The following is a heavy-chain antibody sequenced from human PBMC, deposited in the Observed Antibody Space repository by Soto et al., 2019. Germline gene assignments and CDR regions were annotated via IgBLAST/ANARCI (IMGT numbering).Heavy chain of an antibody. Sequence: QVHLRQSGPGLVKPSVTLSLTCAVSGASISSSSWWSWVRQPPGKGLEWIGEIYHIGITHYTPSLKSRVTISVDKSENNSSLKLTSVTAADTAVYYCARGLRGTNYYLLMGGTWGQGALVIVSS. CDR3: ARGLRGTNYYLLMGGT. CDR1: GASISSSSW. CDR2: IYHIGIT. J-gene: IGHJ5*02. V-gene: IGHV4-4*02. D-gene: IGHD3-9*01.